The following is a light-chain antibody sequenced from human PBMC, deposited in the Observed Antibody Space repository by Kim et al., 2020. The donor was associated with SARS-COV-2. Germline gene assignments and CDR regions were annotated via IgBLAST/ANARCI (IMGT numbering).Light chain of an antibody. J-gene: IGLJ2*01. V-gene: IGLV1-44*01. Sequence: QSVLTQPPSASGTPGQRVTISCSGGSSNIGRNSVSWYQQLPGTAPKLLMCNNNERPSGVPDRFSGSTSGTSASLAISRLQPEDEADYYCAAWDDSLNGVVFGGGTQLTVL. CDR2: NNN. CDR1: SSNIGRNS. CDR3: AAWDDSLNGVV.